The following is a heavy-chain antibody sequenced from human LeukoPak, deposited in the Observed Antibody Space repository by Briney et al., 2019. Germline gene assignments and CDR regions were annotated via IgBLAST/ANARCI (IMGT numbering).Heavy chain of an antibody. V-gene: IGHV1-24*01. Sequence: ASVKVSCKVSGYTLTELSMHWVRQAPGKGLEWMGGFDPEDGETIYAQKFQGRVTMTEDTSTDTAYMELSSLRSEDTAVYYCARAETDSSGNYYYYMDVWGKGTTVTVSS. D-gene: IGHD3-22*01. CDR3: ARAETDSSGNYYYYMDV. J-gene: IGHJ6*03. CDR1: GYTLTELS. CDR2: FDPEDGET.